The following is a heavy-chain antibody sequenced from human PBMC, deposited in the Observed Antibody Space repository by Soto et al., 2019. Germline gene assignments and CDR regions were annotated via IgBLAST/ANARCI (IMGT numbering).Heavy chain of an antibody. J-gene: IGHJ4*02. CDR2: TSYDGSNK. V-gene: IGHV3-30*14. D-gene: IGHD2-8*01. CDR3: AGVYYGGNSVNNY. Sequence: WGALVISCACSGFTFSIFAMSWVRQAPGKGLEWVAATSYDGSNKYYADSVNGRFIISIDNSKNTLDLLLNTLRAEDTAVYYCAGVYYGGNSVNNYWGQGTTVTVSS. CDR1: GFTFSIFA.